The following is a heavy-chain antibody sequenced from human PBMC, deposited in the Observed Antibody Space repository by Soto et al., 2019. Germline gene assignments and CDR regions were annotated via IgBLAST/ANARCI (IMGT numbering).Heavy chain of an antibody. D-gene: IGHD3-3*01. CDR2: ISAYNGNT. CDR3: AIIAPSITIFGVASDAFDI. V-gene: IGHV1-18*01. CDR1: GYTFTSYG. Sequence: ASVKVSCKASGYTFTSYGISWVRQASGQGLEWMGWISAYNGNTNYAQKLQGRVTMTTDTSTSTAYMELRSLRSDDTAVYYCAIIAPSITIFGVASDAFDIWGQGTMVTVSS. J-gene: IGHJ3*02.